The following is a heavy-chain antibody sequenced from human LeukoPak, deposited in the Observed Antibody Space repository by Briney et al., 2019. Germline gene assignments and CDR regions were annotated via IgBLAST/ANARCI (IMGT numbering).Heavy chain of an antibody. CDR2: INAVNGNT. CDR3: ARQISSGWPRAEYFQH. V-gene: IGHV1-3*01. Sequence: ASVKVSCKASGYTFTIYAMHWVRQAPGQRLEWIGWINAVNGNTKYSQKFQGRVTITRDTSASTAYMELSSLRSEDTAVYYCARQISSGWPRAEYFQHWGQGTLVTVSS. J-gene: IGHJ1*01. D-gene: IGHD6-19*01. CDR1: GYTFTIYA.